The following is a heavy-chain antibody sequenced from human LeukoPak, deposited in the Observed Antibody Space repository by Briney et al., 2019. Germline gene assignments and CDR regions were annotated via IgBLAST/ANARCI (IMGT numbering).Heavy chain of an antibody. CDR2: ISWNSGSI. CDR3: AKTKDLGGSCLDY. V-gene: IGHV3-9*01. Sequence: GGSLRLSCAASGFTFDDYAMHWVRQAPGKGLEWVSGISWNSGSIGYADSVKGRFTISRDNAKNSLYLQMNSLRAEDTALYYCAKTKDLGGSCLDYWGQGTLVTVSS. D-gene: IGHD2-15*01. J-gene: IGHJ4*02. CDR1: GFTFDDYA.